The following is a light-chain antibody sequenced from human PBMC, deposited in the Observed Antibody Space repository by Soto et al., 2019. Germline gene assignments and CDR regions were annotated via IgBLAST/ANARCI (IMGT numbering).Light chain of an antibody. CDR2: DAS. CDR3: QQYNSYAWT. Sequence: DIQMTQSPSTLSASVGDRVTITCRASQSISSWLAWYQHKPGKAPKLLIYDASSLESGVPSRFSGSGYGTEFTLTISSLQPDDFATYYCQQYNSYAWTFGQGTKVEIK. CDR1: QSISSW. V-gene: IGKV1-5*01. J-gene: IGKJ1*01.